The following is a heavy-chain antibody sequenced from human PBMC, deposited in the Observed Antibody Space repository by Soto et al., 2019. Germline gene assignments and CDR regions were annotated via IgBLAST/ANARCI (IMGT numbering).Heavy chain of an antibody. CDR2: IYYSGST. V-gene: IGHV4-30-4*01. J-gene: IGHJ5*02. D-gene: IGHD2-15*01. CDR3: ARAVGVVVAATALPSKNWFDP. Sequence: SETLSLTCTVSGGSISSGDYYWSWIRQPPGKGLEWIGYIYYSGSTYYNPSLKSRVTISVDTSKNQFSLKLSSVTAADTAVYYCARAVGVVVAATALPSKNWFDPWGQGTLVTVSS. CDR1: GGSISSGDYY.